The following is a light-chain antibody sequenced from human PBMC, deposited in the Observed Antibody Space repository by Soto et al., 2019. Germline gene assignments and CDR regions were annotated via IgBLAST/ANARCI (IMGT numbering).Light chain of an antibody. CDR2: GAS. J-gene: IGKJ5*01. V-gene: IGKV3-11*01. Sequence: IVMTPSPPTLSVCPGDRSTLSCRTSQSLRSDLAWYQQKPGQAPRLLIYGASTRATDVPARFSGSGSGTDFTLTISSLEPEDFAVYYCQQRSNWPPITFGQGTRLEI. CDR3: QQRSNWPPIT. CDR1: QSLRSD.